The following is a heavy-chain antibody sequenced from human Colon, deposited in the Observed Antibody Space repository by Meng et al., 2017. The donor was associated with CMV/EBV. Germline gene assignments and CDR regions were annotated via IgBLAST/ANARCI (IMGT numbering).Heavy chain of an antibody. CDR3: ARQSGWYCFDY. Sequence: SEPLSLTCSVSGGSISSSKWWSWVRQSPEKGLEWIGEIFNGESTNYSPSLKNRVTISVDKSKNQFSLILNSVTAADTAVYYCARQSGWYCFDYWGQGTLVTVSS. D-gene: IGHD6-19*01. J-gene: IGHJ4*02. CDR2: IFNGEST. V-gene: IGHV4-4*02. CDR1: GGSISSSKW.